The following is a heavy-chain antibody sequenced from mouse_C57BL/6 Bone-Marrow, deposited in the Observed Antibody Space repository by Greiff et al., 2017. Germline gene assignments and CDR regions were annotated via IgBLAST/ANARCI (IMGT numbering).Heavy chain of an antibody. CDR1: GYSFTDYN. CDR2: INPNYGTT. V-gene: IGHV1-39*01. Sequence: EVQLQQSGPELVKPGASVKISCKASGYSFTDYNMHWVKQSNGKSLEWIGVINPNYGTTSYNQKFKGKATLTVDPSSSTAYMHRNSLTSEDAAVYYCARGYDYDYARDYWGQGTAATVTS. J-gene: IGHJ4*01. D-gene: IGHD2-4*01. CDR3: ARGYDYDYARDY.